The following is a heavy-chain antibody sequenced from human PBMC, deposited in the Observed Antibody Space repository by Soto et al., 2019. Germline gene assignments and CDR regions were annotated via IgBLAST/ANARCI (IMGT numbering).Heavy chain of an antibody. D-gene: IGHD7-27*01. Sequence: LRLSCVVSGFTVSDNRMTWVRQAPGQGLEWVADLYFYGSANYADSVRGRFTISKDDSKNTLYLQMNNVRAEDTAVYYCARVGTSESFFDYWGQGTLVTVSS. J-gene: IGHJ4*02. V-gene: IGHV3-53*01. CDR2: LYFYGSA. CDR1: GFTVSDNR. CDR3: ARVGTSESFFDY.